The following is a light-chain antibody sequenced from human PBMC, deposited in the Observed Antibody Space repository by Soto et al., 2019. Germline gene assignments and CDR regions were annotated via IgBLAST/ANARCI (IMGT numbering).Light chain of an antibody. CDR1: NSDVGGYNY. V-gene: IGLV2-14*03. Sequence: QSALTQPASVSGSPGQSITISCTGTNSDVGGYNYVSWYQQHPGKAPKLLIYDVSNRPSGVSNRFSGSKFGNTASQTISGLQAEDEADYYCSSYTSSSTLVFGTGTKVTVL. CDR3: SSYTSSSTLV. CDR2: DVS. J-gene: IGLJ1*01.